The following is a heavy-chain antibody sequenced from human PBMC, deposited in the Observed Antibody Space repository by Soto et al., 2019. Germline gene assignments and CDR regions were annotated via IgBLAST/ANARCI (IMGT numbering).Heavy chain of an antibody. J-gene: IGHJ6*02. D-gene: IGHD3-10*01. CDR2: INGDGASL. CDR3: AREGSLGLDV. CDR1: GFIFSSFW. Sequence: EVRLEEAGGGFVQPGGSLRVSCSGSGFIFSSFWMHWVRQGPGKGLEWVSRINGDGASLAYAESVKGRFSISRDNVKNTLHLQMNSLGVDDTAVYSCAREGSLGLDVWGRGTTVTVSS. V-gene: IGHV3-74*03.